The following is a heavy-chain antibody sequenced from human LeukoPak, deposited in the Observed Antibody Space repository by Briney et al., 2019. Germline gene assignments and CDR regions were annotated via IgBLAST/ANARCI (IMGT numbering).Heavy chain of an antibody. V-gene: IGHV3-30-3*01. D-gene: IGHD2-2*01. Sequence: GRSLRLSCAASGFTFSSYVMHWVRQTPGKGLEWVAVISYDGSNKYYADSVKGRFTIFRDNSKNTLYLQMNSLRAEDTAVYYCARRGNDCSSTSCSRGGGNDYWGQGTLVTVSS. CDR3: ARRGNDCSSTSCSRGGGNDY. CDR1: GFTFSSYV. CDR2: ISYDGSNK. J-gene: IGHJ4*02.